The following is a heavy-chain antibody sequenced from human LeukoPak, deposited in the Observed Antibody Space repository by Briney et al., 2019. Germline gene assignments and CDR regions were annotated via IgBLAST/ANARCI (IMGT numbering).Heavy chain of an antibody. D-gene: IGHD6-19*01. CDR3: AKDAGPYSSGWYDWFDP. Sequence: GGSLRLSCAASGFTFSSYGMHWVRQAPGKGLEWVAVIWYDGSNKYYADSVKGRFTISRDNSKNTLYLQMNSLRAEDTAVYYCAKDAGPYSSGWYDWFDPWGQGTLVTVSS. CDR2: IWYDGSNK. V-gene: IGHV3-33*06. CDR1: GFTFSSYG. J-gene: IGHJ5*02.